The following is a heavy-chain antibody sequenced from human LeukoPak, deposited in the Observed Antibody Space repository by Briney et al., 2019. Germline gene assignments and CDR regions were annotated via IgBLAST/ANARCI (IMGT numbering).Heavy chain of an antibody. CDR1: GDSISNYY. J-gene: IGHJ4*02. D-gene: IGHD3-22*01. CDR2: MYYSGST. V-gene: IGHV4-59*01. Sequence: SETLSLTCTASGDSISNYYWNWIRQTPGKGLEWIVYMYYSGSTNYSPSLRSRVTVSVDTSKNQFSLKLNSVTAADTAVYYCARWAGRDFDSSGYLRDWGQGVLVTVSS. CDR3: ARWAGRDFDSSGYLRD.